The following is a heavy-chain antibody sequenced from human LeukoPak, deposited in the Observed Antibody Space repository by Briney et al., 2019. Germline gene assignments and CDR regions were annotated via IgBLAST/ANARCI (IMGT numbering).Heavy chain of an antibody. D-gene: IGHD2-2*02. V-gene: IGHV5-51*01. CDR1: GYSFPNYW. CDR3: ARGPYAYTSSATLGSYNWFDP. Sequence: GESLKISCKGSGYSFPNYWIGWVRQMPGKGLEWMGIIYPGDSHTRYSPSFQDQVTISVDKSISTAYLQCSSLKASDTAMYYCARGPYAYTSSATLGSYNWFDPWGQGSLVTVSS. J-gene: IGHJ5*02. CDR2: IYPGDSHT.